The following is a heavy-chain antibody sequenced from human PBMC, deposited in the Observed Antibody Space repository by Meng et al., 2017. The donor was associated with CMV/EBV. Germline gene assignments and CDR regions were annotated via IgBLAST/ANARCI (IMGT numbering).Heavy chain of an antibody. V-gene: IGHV3-49*04. J-gene: IGHJ4*02. CDR1: GFTAGDHP. Sequence: GGSLTPACTASGFTAGDHPMTWDRQAPGKGLEWVGFIRSKAYGGTTESAASVKGRFTISRDDSKSSASLQMNRLKTEDTAVYYCTREYELGYCSSTSCPYFDYWGQGTLVTVSS. CDR3: TREYELGYCSSTSCPYFDY. CDR2: IRSKAYGGTT. D-gene: IGHD2-2*01.